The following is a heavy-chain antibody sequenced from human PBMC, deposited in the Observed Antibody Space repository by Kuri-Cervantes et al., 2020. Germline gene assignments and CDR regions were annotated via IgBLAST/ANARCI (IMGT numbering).Heavy chain of an antibody. CDR1: GGSISSSNYY. CDR3: AKEDDYIWGSPDAFDI. V-gene: IGHV4-39*07. J-gene: IGHJ3*02. CDR2: IYHSGRT. Sequence: SETLSLTCTVPGGSISSSNYYWVWIRQLPGKGLEWIGSIYHSGRTYYNPSLKSRVTISVDKSNNQFSLKLSSVTAADTAVYYCAKEDDYIWGSPDAFDIWGQGTMVTVSS. D-gene: IGHD3-16*01.